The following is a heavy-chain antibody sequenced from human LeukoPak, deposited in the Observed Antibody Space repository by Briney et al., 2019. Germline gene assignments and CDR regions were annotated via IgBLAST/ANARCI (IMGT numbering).Heavy chain of an antibody. CDR1: GFTFTRHW. CDR2: VKQDGSQQ. V-gene: IGHV3-7*01. CDR3: SNGIYSSSF. Sequence: GGSLRLSCATSGFTFTRHWMAWIRQAPGKGLEWVANVKQDGSQQYYLDSAEGRFTISRDNAKNSLYLQMNNVRAEDTAVYYCSNGIYSSSFWGQGTLVTVSS. D-gene: IGHD6-6*01. J-gene: IGHJ4*02.